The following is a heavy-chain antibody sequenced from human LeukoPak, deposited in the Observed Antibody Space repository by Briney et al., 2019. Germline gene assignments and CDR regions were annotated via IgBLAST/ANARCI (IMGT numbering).Heavy chain of an antibody. D-gene: IGHD4-23*01. CDR2: ISANSGTST. CDR3: ARAWLGGTARFDP. CDR1: GFTFTTYG. Sequence: GGSLRLSCAASGFTFTTYGMSWVRQAPGKGLEWVSAISANSGTSTYYADSVKGRFTISRDNAKNSLYLQMNSLRAEDTAVYYCARAWLGGTARFDPWGQGTLVTVSS. J-gene: IGHJ5*02. V-gene: IGHV3-21*01.